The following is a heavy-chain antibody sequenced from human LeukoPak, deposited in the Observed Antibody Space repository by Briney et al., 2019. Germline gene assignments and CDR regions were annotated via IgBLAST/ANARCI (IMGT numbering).Heavy chain of an antibody. V-gene: IGHV1-69*13. Sequence: GASVKVSCKASGGTFSSYAISWVRQAPGQGLEWMGGIIPIFGTANYAQKFQGRVTITADESTSTAYMELSSLRSEDTAVYYCARLRLKDYGGNSRNDYWGQGTLVTVSS. CDR1: GGTFSSYA. CDR2: IIPIFGTA. CDR3: ARLRLKDYGGNSRNDY. J-gene: IGHJ4*02. D-gene: IGHD4-23*01.